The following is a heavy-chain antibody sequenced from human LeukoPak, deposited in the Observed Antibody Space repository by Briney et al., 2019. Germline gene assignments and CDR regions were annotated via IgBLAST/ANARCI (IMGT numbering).Heavy chain of an antibody. CDR1: GDTFTGYY. Sequence: ASVKVSCKASGDTFTGYYMHWVRQAPGQGLEWMGGINPNSGATNYAQKFQGRVTMTGDTSISTAYMELSRLRSDDTAVYYCARAAVVATILDSYYYVMDGWGQGTTVTVSS. D-gene: IGHD5-12*01. CDR3: ARAAVVATILDSYYYVMDG. CDR2: INPNSGAT. V-gene: IGHV1-2*02. J-gene: IGHJ6*02.